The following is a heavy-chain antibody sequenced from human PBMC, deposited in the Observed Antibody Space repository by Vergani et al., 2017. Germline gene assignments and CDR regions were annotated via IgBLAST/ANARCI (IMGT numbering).Heavy chain of an antibody. CDR2: ISSSSSYI. Sequence: EVQLVESGGGLVKRGGSLRLSCAASGFTFSSYSMNWVRQAPGKGLEWVSSISSSSSYIHYSDSLKGRFTISRDNAKSSLYLQMNSLRAEDTAVYYCAKVPNYDFWSGYYTFDYWGQGTLVTVSS. J-gene: IGHJ4*02. D-gene: IGHD3-3*01. CDR1: GFTFSSYS. CDR3: AKVPNYDFWSGYYTFDY. V-gene: IGHV3-21*04.